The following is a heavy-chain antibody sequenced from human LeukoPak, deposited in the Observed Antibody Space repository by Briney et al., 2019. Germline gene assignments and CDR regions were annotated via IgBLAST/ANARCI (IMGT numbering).Heavy chain of an antibody. V-gene: IGHV1-46*01. J-gene: IGHJ4*02. CDR3: ARAHEITLSIAARRDFDY. CDR2: INPSGGST. CDR1: GYTFTGYY. Sequence: ASVKVSCKASGYTFTGYYMHWVRQAPGQGLEWMGIINPSGGSTSYAQKFQGRVTMTRDTSTSTVYMELSSLRSEDTAVYYCARAHEITLSIAARRDFDYWGQGTLVTVSS. D-gene: IGHD6-6*01.